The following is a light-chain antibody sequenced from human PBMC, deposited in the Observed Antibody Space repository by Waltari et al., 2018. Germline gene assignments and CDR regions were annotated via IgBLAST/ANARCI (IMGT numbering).Light chain of an antibody. CDR3: QVWDSSSDHP. CDR2: YDS. CDR1: NIGRKS. V-gene: IGLV3-21*04. Sequence: SYVLTQPPPASVAPGQTARITCGGNNIGRKSVPWYQQKPGQAPVLVIYYDSDRPSGIPERFSGSNSGNTATLTISRVEAGDEADYYCQVWDSSSDHPFGGGTKLTVL. J-gene: IGLJ3*02.